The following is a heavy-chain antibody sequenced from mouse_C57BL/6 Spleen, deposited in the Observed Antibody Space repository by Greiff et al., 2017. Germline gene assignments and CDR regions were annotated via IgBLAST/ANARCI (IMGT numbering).Heavy chain of an antibody. V-gene: IGHV1-74*01. CDR1: GYTFTSYW. CDR3: ATQLRLPEGFAY. CDR2: IHPSDSDT. J-gene: IGHJ3*01. D-gene: IGHD3-2*02. Sequence: QVQLQQPGAELVKPGASVKVSCKASGYTFTSYWMHWVKQRPGQGLEWIGRIHPSDSDTNYNQKFKGKATLTVDKSSSTAYMQLSSRTSEDSAVYYCATQLRLPEGFAYWGQGTLVTVSA.